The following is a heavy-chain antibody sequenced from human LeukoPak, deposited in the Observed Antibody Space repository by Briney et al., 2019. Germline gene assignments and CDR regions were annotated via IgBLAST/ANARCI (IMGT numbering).Heavy chain of an antibody. CDR1: GFTVSSNY. J-gene: IGHJ4*02. V-gene: IGHV3-53*01. D-gene: IGHD3/OR15-3a*01. Sequence: GGSLRLSCAASGFTVSSNYMSWVRQAPGKGLEWVSVIYSGGSTYYADSVKGRFTISRDNSKNTLYLQMNSLRAEDTAVYYCARRTGPSLWEYWGQGTLVTVSS. CDR3: ARRTGPSLWEY. CDR2: IYSGGST.